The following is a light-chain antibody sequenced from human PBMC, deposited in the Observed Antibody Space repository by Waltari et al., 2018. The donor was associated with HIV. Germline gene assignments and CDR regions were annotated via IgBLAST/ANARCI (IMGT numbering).Light chain of an antibody. V-gene: IGLV3-21*02. CDR1: NVGSKD. CDR2: DNS. Sequence: SVLTQPPSVSVAPGQTVSMNCEGNNVGSKDVPWYQQKPGKAPVLVVYDNSDRPSGIPERFSGSKSGNTATLSISSVEVGDGAEYYCQVWDIISAYVIFGGGTKLTVL. J-gene: IGLJ2*01. CDR3: QVWDIISAYVI.